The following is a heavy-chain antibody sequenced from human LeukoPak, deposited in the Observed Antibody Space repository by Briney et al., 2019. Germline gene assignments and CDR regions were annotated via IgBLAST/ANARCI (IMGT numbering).Heavy chain of an antibody. J-gene: IGHJ3*02. Sequence: GGSLRLSCAASEFTFSSYAMSWVRQAPGKGLGWVSGISGNGSSTCYADSVKGRFTISRHNSKYTLYLQLNSMRAEDTAVYFCPKDRFCSGAGCSDVFDMWGEGTMVTVSS. CDR3: PKDRFCSGAGCSDVFDM. CDR1: EFTFSSYA. D-gene: IGHD2-15*01. V-gene: IGHV3-23*01. CDR2: ISGNGSST.